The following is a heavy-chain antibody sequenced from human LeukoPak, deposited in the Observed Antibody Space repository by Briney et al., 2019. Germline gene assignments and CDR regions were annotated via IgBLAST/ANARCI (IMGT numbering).Heavy chain of an antibody. Sequence: SETLSLTCTVSGGSILSSSYYWGWIRQPPGKGLQWIGSIYYSGSTYYNPSLKSRVTISVDTSKNQFSLKLSSVTAADTAVYYCARHEGGYSYGRLDYWGQGTLVTVSS. V-gene: IGHV4-39*01. D-gene: IGHD5-18*01. CDR3: ARHEGGYSYGRLDY. J-gene: IGHJ4*02. CDR2: IYYSGST. CDR1: GGSILSSSYY.